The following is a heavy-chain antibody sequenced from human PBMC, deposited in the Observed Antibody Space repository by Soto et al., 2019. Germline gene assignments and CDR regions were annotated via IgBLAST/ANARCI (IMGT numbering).Heavy chain of an antibody. Sequence: SETLSLTCAVSGGSISSGGYSWSWIRQPPGKGLEWIGYIYHSGSTYYNPSLKSRVTISVDTSKNQFSLKLSSVTAADTAVYYCARGEVRGVIDYWGQGTLVTVSS. CDR2: IYHSGST. CDR3: ARGEVRGVIDY. CDR1: GGSISSGGYS. V-gene: IGHV4-30-2*01. D-gene: IGHD3-10*01. J-gene: IGHJ4*02.